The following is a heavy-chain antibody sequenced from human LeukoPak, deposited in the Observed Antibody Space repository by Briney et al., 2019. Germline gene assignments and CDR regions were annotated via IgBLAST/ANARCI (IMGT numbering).Heavy chain of an antibody. CDR1: GGSISSGSYY. CDR3: ARDFPYCSGGSCLLW. Sequence: PSQTLSLTCTVSGGSISSGSYYWSWIRQPAGKGLEWIGRIYTSGSTNYNPSLKSRVTISVDTSKNQFSLKLSSVTAADTAVYYCARDFPYCSGGSCLLWWGQGTLVTVSS. J-gene: IGHJ4*02. V-gene: IGHV4-61*02. D-gene: IGHD2-15*01. CDR2: IYTSGST.